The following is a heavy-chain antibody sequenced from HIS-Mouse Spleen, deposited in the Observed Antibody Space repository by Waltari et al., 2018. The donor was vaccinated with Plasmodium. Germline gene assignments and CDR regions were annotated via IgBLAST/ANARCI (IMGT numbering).Heavy chain of an antibody. CDR2: MSNSSSYR. CDR3: ARDRSAAALLGY. J-gene: IGHJ4*02. D-gene: IGHD6-13*01. CDR1: GFTFSSYS. V-gene: IGHV3-21*01. Sequence: EVQLVESGGGLVKPGGSLRLSCAASGFTFSSYSMNWVRQAPGKGLEWVSSMSNSSSYRYYADSVKGRFTISRDNAKNSLYLQMNSLRAEDTAVYYCARDRSAAALLGYWGQGTLVTVSS.